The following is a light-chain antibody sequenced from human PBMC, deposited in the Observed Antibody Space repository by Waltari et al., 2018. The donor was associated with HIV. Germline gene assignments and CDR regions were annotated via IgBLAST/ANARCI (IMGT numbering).Light chain of an antibody. J-gene: IGKJ2*01. V-gene: IGKV1-5*03. CDR1: QXISSW. Sequence: DIQMTQYPSTLSASVGDRVTITCRARQXISSWLAWYQQKPGKAPKLLIYKASSLESWVSSRFSGSGSGTEFTLTISSLQPDDFATYYCQQYNSYSYTFGQGTKLEIK. CDR2: KAS. CDR3: QQYNSYSYT.